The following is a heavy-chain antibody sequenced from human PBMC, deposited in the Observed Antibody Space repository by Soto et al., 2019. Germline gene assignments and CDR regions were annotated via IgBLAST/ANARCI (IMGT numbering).Heavy chain of an antibody. CDR3: ARASNKRGCSYASDY. Sequence: QVQLQQWGAGLLKPSETLSLTCAVYGGSFSGYYWTWIRQPPGKGLEWIGEINHSGSTNCNPSLKSRVTISGDMSNIQYSLKLSSVTAADTAVYHSARASNKRGCSYASDYWGQGTLVTVSS. CDR1: GGSFSGYY. V-gene: IGHV4-34*01. D-gene: IGHD5-18*01. CDR2: INHSGST. J-gene: IGHJ4*02.